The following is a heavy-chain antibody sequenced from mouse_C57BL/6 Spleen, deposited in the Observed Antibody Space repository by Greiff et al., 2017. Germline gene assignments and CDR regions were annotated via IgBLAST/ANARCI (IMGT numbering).Heavy chain of an antibody. CDR3: AREVGSSYERGAY. CDR2: ISDGGSYT. D-gene: IGHD1-1*01. Sequence: EVKLMESGGGLVKPGGSLKLSCAASGFTFSSYAMSWVRQTPEKRLEWVATISDGGSYTYYPDNVKGRFTISRDNAKNNLYLQMSHLKSEDTAMYYCAREVGSSYERGAYWGQGTLVTVSA. J-gene: IGHJ3*01. V-gene: IGHV5-4*01. CDR1: GFTFSSYA.